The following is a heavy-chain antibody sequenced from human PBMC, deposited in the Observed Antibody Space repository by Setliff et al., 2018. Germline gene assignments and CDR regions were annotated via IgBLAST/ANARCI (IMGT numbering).Heavy chain of an antibody. CDR2: ISSSSSCI. J-gene: IGHJ6*03. CDR1: GFTFSRYS. CDR3: ARDQVGSSGYYQWGFYFYYMDV. V-gene: IGHV3-21*01. D-gene: IGHD3-22*01. Sequence: GGSLRLSCAASGFTFSRYSMNWVRQAPGKGLEWVSSISSSSSCIYYADSVKGRFTISRDNAKNSLYLQMNSLRAEDTAVYYCARDQVGSSGYYQWGFYFYYMDVWGKGTTVTVSS.